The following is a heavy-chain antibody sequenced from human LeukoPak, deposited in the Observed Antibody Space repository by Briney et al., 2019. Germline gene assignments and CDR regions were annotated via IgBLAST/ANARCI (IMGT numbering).Heavy chain of an antibody. CDR2: INTNTGNP. V-gene: IGHV7-4-1*02. D-gene: IGHD6-13*01. CDR1: GYTFTSYA. J-gene: IGHJ4*02. Sequence: ASVKVSCKASGYTFTSYAMNWVRQAPGQGLEWMGWINTNTGNPTYAQGFTGRFVFSLDTSVSTAYLQISSLKAEDTAVYYCARVRRWAIAAAATPTPYYFDYWGQGTLVTVSS. CDR3: ARVRRWAIAAAATPTPYYFDY.